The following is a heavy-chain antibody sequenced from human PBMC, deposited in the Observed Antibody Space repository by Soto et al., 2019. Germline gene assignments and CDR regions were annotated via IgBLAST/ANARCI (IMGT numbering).Heavy chain of an antibody. J-gene: IGHJ4*02. CDR1: GFTFSSYA. V-gene: IGHV3-23*01. D-gene: IGHD6-19*01. Sequence: EVQLLESGGGLVQPGGSLRLSCAASGFTFSSYAMSWVRQAPGKGLEWVSAISGSGGSTYYADSVKGRFTISRDNSKNTLYLQMNSLRAEDTAVYYCAKASFYTHKYSSGWDYDYWGQGTLVTVSS. CDR2: ISGSGGST. CDR3: AKASFYTHKYSSGWDYDY.